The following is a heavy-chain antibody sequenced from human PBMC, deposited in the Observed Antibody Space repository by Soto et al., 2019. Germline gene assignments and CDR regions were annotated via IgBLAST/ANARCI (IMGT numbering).Heavy chain of an antibody. V-gene: IGHV1-69*13. CDR1: GGTFSSYA. D-gene: IGHD2-15*01. J-gene: IGHJ6*02. Sequence: ASVKVSCKASGGTFSSYAISWVRQAPGQGLEWMGGIIPIFGTADHAQKFQGRVTITADESTSTAYMELSSLRSEDTAVYYCASVETQRYYYGMDVWGQGTTVTVSS. CDR3: ASVETQRYYYGMDV. CDR2: IIPIFGTA.